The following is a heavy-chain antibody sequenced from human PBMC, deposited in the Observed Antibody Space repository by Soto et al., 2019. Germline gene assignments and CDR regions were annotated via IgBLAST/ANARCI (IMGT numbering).Heavy chain of an antibody. J-gene: IGHJ6*02. CDR2: IKSKTDGGTT. CDR1: GFTFSNAW. Sequence: EVQLVESGGGLVKPGGSLRLSCAASGFTFSNAWMNWVRQAPGKGLEWVGRIKSKTDGGTTDYAAPVKGRFTISRDDSKNTLYLQMNSLKTEDTAVYYCTTRAANFDWLLPGPYYYYGMDVWGQGTTVTVSS. V-gene: IGHV3-15*07. CDR3: TTRAANFDWLLPGPYYYYGMDV. D-gene: IGHD3-9*01.